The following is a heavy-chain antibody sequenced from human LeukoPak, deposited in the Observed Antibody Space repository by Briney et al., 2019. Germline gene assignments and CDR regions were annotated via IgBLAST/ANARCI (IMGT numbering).Heavy chain of an antibody. D-gene: IGHD3-10*01. CDR1: GFTFNSYA. CDR2: ISGSGDTT. J-gene: IGHJ4*02. Sequence: GGSLRLSCAASGFTFNSYAMSWVRQAPGKGLEWVSGISGSGDTTYYADSVKGRFTISRDNSKNTLYLQMSSLRAEDTAVYYCASPLWFGEIYWGQGTLVTVSS. CDR3: ASPLWFGEIY. V-gene: IGHV3-23*01.